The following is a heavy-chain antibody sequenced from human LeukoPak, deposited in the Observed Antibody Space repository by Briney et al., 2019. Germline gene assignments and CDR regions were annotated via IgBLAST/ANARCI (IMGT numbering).Heavy chain of an antibody. D-gene: IGHD5-18*01. Sequence: ASVKVSCKTSGFTFTKHGISWVRQAPGQGLEWMGWISAYNGDTCYAQRFQGRLTMTTDTSTSTAYMDLSSLRSEDTAVYYCARAGEQLTDDYWGQGTLVTVSS. V-gene: IGHV1-18*01. CDR3: ARAGEQLTDDY. CDR2: ISAYNGDT. J-gene: IGHJ4*02. CDR1: GFTFTKHG.